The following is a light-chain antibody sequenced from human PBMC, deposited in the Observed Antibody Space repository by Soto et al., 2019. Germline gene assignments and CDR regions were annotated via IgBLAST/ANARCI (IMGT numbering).Light chain of an antibody. CDR1: QNINNW. CDR3: QQYNRPYT. J-gene: IGKJ2*01. Sequence: DIQMTQSPSTLSASVGDRVTITCRASQNINNWLAWYQQKPGKAPKLLIYKASSLESGVPSRFSGSGSGTEVNLTISSLQPDDFANYYCQQYNRPYTFGQGTKLEIK. V-gene: IGKV1-5*03. CDR2: KAS.